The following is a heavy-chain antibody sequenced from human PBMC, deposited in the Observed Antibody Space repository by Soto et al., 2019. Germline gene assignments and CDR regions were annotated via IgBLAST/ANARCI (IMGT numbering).Heavy chain of an antibody. CDR1: GFIFTSYS. V-gene: IGHV3-21*01. CDR3: ARDSGSSSGYYGMDV. J-gene: IGHJ6*02. Sequence: GGSLRLSCAASGFIFTSYSMNWVRQAPGKGLERVSSISSSSSYIYYADSVKGRFTISRDNAKNSLYLQMSSLRAEDTAVYYCARDSGSSSGYYGMDVWGQGTTGTVS. D-gene: IGHD6-13*01. CDR2: ISSSSSYI.